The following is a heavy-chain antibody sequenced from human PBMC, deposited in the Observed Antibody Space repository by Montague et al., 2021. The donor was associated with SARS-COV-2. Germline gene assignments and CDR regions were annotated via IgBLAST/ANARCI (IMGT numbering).Heavy chain of an antibody. CDR1: GGSISSSNYY. CDR2: IYYRRYN. CDR3: ARWGSWGDFDP. Sequence: SETLSLTCTVSGGSISSSNYYWGWSRQPPGKGLGWIGSIYYRRYNHYNPSLRSGVTIAVDTSKNHFSLRPCSATAADAAVYYCARWGSWGDFDPWGQGTLVIVSS. J-gene: IGHJ5*02. V-gene: IGHV4-39*07. D-gene: IGHD6-13*01.